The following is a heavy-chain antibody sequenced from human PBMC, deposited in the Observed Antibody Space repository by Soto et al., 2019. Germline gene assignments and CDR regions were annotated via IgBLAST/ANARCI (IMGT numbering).Heavy chain of an antibody. D-gene: IGHD3-10*01. CDR2: ISYDGSNK. J-gene: IGHJ4*02. Sequence: QVQLVKSGGGVVQPVRSLRLSCAASGFTFSSYAMHWVRQAPGKGLEWVAVISYDGSNKYYADSVKGRFTISRDNSKNTLYLQMNSLRAEDTAVYYCARAASMADFDYWGQGTLVTVSS. V-gene: IGHV3-30-3*01. CDR3: ARAASMADFDY. CDR1: GFTFSSYA.